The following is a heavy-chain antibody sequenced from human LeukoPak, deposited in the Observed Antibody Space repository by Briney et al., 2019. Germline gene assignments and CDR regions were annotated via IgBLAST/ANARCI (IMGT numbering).Heavy chain of an antibody. CDR1: GYTRTELS. J-gene: IGHJ4*02. D-gene: IGHD6-13*01. CDR2: FDPEDGET. CDR3: ATDLLLAAAGSY. V-gene: IGHV1-24*01. Sequence: ASVKVSCKVSGYTRTELSMHWVRQAPGKGLEWMGGFDPEDGETIYAQKFQGRVTMTEDTSTDTAYMELSSLRSEDTAVYYCATDLLLAAAGSYWGQGTLVTVSS.